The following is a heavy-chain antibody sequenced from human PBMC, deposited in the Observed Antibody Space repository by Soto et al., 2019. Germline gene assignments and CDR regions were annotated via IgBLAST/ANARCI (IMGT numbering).Heavy chain of an antibody. D-gene: IGHD6-25*01. Sequence: PSETLSLTCTVSGGSISSSSYYWGWIRQPPGKGLEWIGSIYYSGSTYYNPSLKSRVTISVDTSKNQFSLKLSSVTAADTAVYYCARRGKDYYYGMDVWGQGTTVNVSS. CDR3: ARRGKDYYYGMDV. CDR2: IYYSGST. CDR1: GGSISSSSYY. V-gene: IGHV4-39*01. J-gene: IGHJ6*02.